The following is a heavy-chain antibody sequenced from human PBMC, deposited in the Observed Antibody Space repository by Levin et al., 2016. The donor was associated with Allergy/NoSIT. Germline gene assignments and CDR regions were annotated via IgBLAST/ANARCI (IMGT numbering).Heavy chain of an antibody. CDR3: VRSAKTGWFGNWFDP. CDR2: ISASGKYT. CDR1: GFTLKTYY. J-gene: IGHJ5*02. Sequence: GESLKISCAAHGFTLKTYYMNWVRQAPGKGLEWVAYISASGKYTDYVDSVKGRFTISRDDPSNVVFLEMNTLTVDDTAVYFCVRSAKTGWFGNWFDPWGQGTLVTVSS. D-gene: IGHD3-10*01. V-gene: IGHV3-11*06.